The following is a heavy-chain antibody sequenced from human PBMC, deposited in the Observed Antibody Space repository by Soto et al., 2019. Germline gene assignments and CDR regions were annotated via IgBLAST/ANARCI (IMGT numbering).Heavy chain of an antibody. Sequence: QVPLVQSGAELKKPGSSVKVSCEASGGSFTSYSFTWVRQAPGQGLEWMGRIIPIQGKANYALKFQDRVTITADRSTRTVHMELTSLRPEDTAVYFCAKSLLFVDHGYMDVWGKGTTVTVSS. CDR3: AKSLLFVDHGYMDV. CDR2: IIPIQGKA. J-gene: IGHJ6*03. CDR1: GGSFTSYS. D-gene: IGHD2-21*01. V-gene: IGHV1-69*02.